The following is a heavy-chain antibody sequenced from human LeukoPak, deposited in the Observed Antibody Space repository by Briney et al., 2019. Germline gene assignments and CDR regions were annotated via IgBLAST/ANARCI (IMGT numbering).Heavy chain of an antibody. D-gene: IGHD4-11*01. CDR2: IWSDGTNS. Sequence: GRSLRLSCATSGFTFSHYGMHWVRQAPGKGLEWAAVIWSDGTNSFYGDPVKGRFTISRDNFQRTVYLQMNSLRAEDTAVYYCAKDAQRGFDYSNSLDIWGQGTLVTVSS. V-gene: IGHV3-33*06. CDR3: AKDAQRGFDYSNSLDI. J-gene: IGHJ4*02. CDR1: GFTFSHYG.